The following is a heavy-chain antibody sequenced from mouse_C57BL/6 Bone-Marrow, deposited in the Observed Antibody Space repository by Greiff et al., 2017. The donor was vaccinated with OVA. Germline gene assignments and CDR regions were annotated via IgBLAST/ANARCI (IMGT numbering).Heavy chain of an antibody. CDR3: ARREGGDYYGGNWYFDV. D-gene: IGHD1-1*01. J-gene: IGHJ1*03. CDR2: IDPSDSYT. Sequence: QVQLQQPGAELVKPGASVKLSCKASGYTFTSYWMQWVKQRPGQGLAWIGEIDPSDSYTNYNQKFKGKATLTVDTSSSTAYMQLSSLTSEDSAVYDCARREGGDYYGGNWYFDVWGTVTTVTVSS. V-gene: IGHV1-50*01. CDR1: GYTFTSYW.